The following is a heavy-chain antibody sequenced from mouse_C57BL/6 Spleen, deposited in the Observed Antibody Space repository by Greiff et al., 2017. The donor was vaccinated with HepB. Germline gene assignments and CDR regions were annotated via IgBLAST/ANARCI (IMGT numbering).Heavy chain of an antibody. CDR2: ISDGGSYT. D-gene: IGHD2-3*01. V-gene: IGHV5-4*03. Sequence: EVKLMESGGGLVKPGGSLKLSCAASGFTFSSYAMSWVRQTPEKRLEWVATISDGGSYTYYPDNVKGRFTISRDNAKNNLYLQMSHLKSEDTAMYYCARGDGYYGYFDYWGQGTTLTVSS. CDR1: GFTFSSYA. CDR3: ARGDGYYGYFDY. J-gene: IGHJ2*01.